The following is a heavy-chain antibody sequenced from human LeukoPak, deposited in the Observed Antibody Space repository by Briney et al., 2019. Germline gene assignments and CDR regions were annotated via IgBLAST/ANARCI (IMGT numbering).Heavy chain of an antibody. CDR2: IRYDGSNK. CDR3: AKDLRYYGSGTLWY. D-gene: IGHD3-10*01. J-gene: IGHJ4*02. V-gene: IGHV3-30*02. Sequence: GSLRLSCAASGFTFSSYGMHWVRQAPGKGLEWVAFIRYDGSNKYYADSVKGRFTISRDNSKNTLYLQMNSLRAEDTAVYYCAKDLRYYGSGTLWYWGQGTLVTVSS. CDR1: GFTFSSYG.